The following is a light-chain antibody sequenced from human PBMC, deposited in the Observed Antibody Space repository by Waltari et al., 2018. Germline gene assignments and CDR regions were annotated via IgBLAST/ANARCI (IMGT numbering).Light chain of an antibody. Sequence: QSVLTQPPSVSAAAGQKVTISCSGSPSTVGGNDVFWYRQVPGTAPKLLSYETNRRPTGTPDRFSASKSGTAATLGITGLQPGDEAEYYCGTWDSSLGVWLFGGGTRLTVL. CDR3: GTWDSSLGVWL. CDR2: ETN. CDR1: PSTVGGND. V-gene: IGLV1-51*02. J-gene: IGLJ3*02.